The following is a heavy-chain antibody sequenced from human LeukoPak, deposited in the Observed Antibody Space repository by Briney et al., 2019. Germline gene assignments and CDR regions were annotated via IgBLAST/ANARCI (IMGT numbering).Heavy chain of an antibody. CDR1: GFTFSSYA. CDR2: ISGSGGST. V-gene: IGHV3-23*01. J-gene: IGHJ4*02. Sequence: HPGGSLRLSCAASGFTFSSYAMSWVRQAPGKGLEWVSAISGSGGSTYYADSVKGRFTISRDNSKNTLYLQMNSLRAEDTAVYYGAAPGMGYNRDVWDYWGREPWSPSPQ. D-gene: IGHD3-16*01. CDR3: AAPGMGYNRDVWDY.